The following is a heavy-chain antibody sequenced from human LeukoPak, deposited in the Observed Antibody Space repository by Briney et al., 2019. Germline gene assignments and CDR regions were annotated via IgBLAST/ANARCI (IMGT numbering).Heavy chain of an antibody. Sequence: ASVKVSCKASGFTLTDYIHWVRQDPRQGLQWMGWIKPNSGDTDYAQKFQGRVTMTRDTSISTVYMELSSLRCDDTAVYYCARADSVPAGDYHYWYMDVWGKGTTVTVSS. J-gene: IGHJ6*03. V-gene: IGHV1-2*02. D-gene: IGHD2-2*01. CDR3: ARADSVPAGDYHYWYMDV. CDR1: GFTLTDY. CDR2: IKPNSGDT.